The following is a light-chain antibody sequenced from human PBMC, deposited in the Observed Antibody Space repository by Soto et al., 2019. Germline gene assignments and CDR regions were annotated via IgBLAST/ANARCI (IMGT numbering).Light chain of an antibody. CDR1: SSNIGSNT. V-gene: IGLV1-44*01. Sequence: QSVLTQPPSASGTPGQRVTISCSGSSSNIGSNTVNWYQQLPGTAPKLLIFNNNLRPSGVPDRFSGSKSGTSASLAISGLQSEDEADYYCAAWDDSRNVVFGGGTQLTVL. CDR2: NNN. CDR3: AAWDDSRNVV. J-gene: IGLJ2*01.